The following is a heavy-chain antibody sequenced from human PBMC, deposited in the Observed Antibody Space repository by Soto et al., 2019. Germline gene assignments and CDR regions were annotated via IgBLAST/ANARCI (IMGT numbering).Heavy chain of an antibody. CDR1: GFTFSSYA. Sequence: EVQLVESGEGLVQPGGSLRLSCAASGFTFSSYAMHWVRQAPGKRLEYVSAISSNGGSTYYADSVKGRFTISRDNSKNTLYLQMGSLRAEDMAVYYCASSGYSYGWGAFDIWGQGTMVTVSS. J-gene: IGHJ3*02. CDR2: ISSNGGST. D-gene: IGHD5-18*01. V-gene: IGHV3-64*02. CDR3: ASSGYSYGWGAFDI.